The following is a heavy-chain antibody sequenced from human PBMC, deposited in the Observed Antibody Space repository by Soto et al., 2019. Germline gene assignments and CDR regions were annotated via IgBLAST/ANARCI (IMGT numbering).Heavy chain of an antibody. J-gene: IGHJ4*02. V-gene: IGHV1-69*13. CDR3: ATNEGRDGYSFDY. CDR1: GVTFSRQD. D-gene: IGHD5-12*01. CDR2: IIPIFGTP. Sequence: SLKVSCKASGVTFSRQDMRWVRQAPGQGLEWMGGIIPIFGTPQYAEKFQDRVTITADESTSTAYMELSSLTSEDTAVYYCATNEGRDGYSFDYWGQGXLVTVYS.